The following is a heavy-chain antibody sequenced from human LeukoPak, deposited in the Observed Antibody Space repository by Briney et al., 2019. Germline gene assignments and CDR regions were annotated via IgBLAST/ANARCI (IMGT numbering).Heavy chain of an antibody. CDR1: GGTFSSYA. CDR3: ARDGTFDI. V-gene: IGHV1-2*02. CDR2: INPNSGDT. J-gene: IGHJ3*02. Sequence: EASVKVSCKASGGTFSSYAISWVRQAPGQGLEWMGWINPNSGDTNFAQKFQGRVTMTRDTSISTVYMELSRLRSDDTAVYYCARDGTFDIWGQGTMVTVSS.